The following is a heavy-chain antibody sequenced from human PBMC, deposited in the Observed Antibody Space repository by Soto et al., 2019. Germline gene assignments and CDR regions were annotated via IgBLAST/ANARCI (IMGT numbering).Heavy chain of an antibody. J-gene: IGHJ4*02. Sequence: QVQLRESGPGLVKPSQTLSLTCTVSGGSISSGDYYWSWIRQPPGKGLVWIGYIYYSGSTYYNPSLKSRVTISVDTSKNPFSLKLSSVTAADTAVYYCAVSIGARYFDYWGQGTLVTVSS. CDR1: GGSISSGDYY. D-gene: IGHD6-6*01. V-gene: IGHV4-30-4*01. CDR2: IYYSGST. CDR3: AVSIGARYFDY.